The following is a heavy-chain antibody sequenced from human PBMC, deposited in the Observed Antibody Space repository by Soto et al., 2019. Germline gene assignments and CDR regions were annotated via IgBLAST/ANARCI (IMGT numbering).Heavy chain of an antibody. Sequence: GGSLRLSCAASGFTFSSYAMSWVRQAPGKGLEWVSAISGSGGSTYYADSVKGRFTISRDNSKNTLYLQMNSLRAEDTAVYYCAKDSNPTSDSSSWFSYYFDYWGQGTLVTVSS. J-gene: IGHJ4*02. D-gene: IGHD6-13*01. V-gene: IGHV3-23*01. CDR1: GFTFSSYA. CDR3: AKDSNPTSDSSSWFSYYFDY. CDR2: ISGSGGST.